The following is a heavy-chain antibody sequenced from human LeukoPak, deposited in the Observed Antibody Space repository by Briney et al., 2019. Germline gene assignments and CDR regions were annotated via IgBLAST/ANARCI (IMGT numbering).Heavy chain of an antibody. J-gene: IGHJ4*02. D-gene: IGHD3-22*01. CDR1: VLTFSSYA. Sequence: GGSLRLACAASVLTFSSYASRWVRQAPGKGLEWVSAISGSGGSTYYADSVKGRFTIDRDNSKNTLYLQMNSLKAEDTAVYYCAQDLRITMIVVAYYFDYWGQRTLVTVSS. CDR3: AQDLRITMIVVAYYFDY. CDR2: ISGSGGST. V-gene: IGHV3-23*01.